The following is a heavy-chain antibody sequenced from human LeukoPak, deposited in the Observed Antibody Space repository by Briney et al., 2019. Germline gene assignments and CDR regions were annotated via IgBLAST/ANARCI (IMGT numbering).Heavy chain of an antibody. J-gene: IGHJ1*01. CDR2: VHLSGAS. CDR1: GGSISNTNW. Sequence: SETLSLTCDVSGGSISNTNWWSWVRQPPGRGLEWIGEVHLSGASNYNPSLKSRVNMSIDKSRNQLSLELTSVTAADTAMYYCARESGAFSPFGFWGQGTLVTVSS. CDR3: ARESGAFSPFGF. V-gene: IGHV4-4*02. D-gene: IGHD1-26*01.